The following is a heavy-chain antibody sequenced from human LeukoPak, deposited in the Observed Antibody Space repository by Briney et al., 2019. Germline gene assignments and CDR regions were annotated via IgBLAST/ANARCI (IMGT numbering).Heavy chain of an antibody. CDR1: GYTFTSYG. CDR2: ISAYNGNT. Sequence: ASVKVSCMASGYTFTSYGISWVRQAPGQGLEWMGWISAYNGNTNYAQKLQGRVTMTTDTSTSTAYMELRSLRSDDTAVYYCARVEKQQLVEKYFQHWGQGTLVTVSS. D-gene: IGHD6-13*01. CDR3: ARVEKQQLVEKYFQH. J-gene: IGHJ1*01. V-gene: IGHV1-18*01.